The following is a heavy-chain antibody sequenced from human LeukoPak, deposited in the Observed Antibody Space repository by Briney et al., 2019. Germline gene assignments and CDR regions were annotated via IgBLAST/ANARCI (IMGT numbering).Heavy chain of an antibody. D-gene: IGHD2-2*01. CDR1: GYTFTGHY. Sequence: ASVKVSCKASGYTFTGHYLHWVRQAPGQGLEWMGWLNPNNGGTKYAQKFQGRVTMTRDTSITTAYMELSSLGSDDTAVYYCARYCPSSCNAGDTFDIWGQGTVVTVSS. V-gene: IGHV1-2*02. CDR3: ARYCPSSCNAGDTFDI. CDR2: LNPNNGGT. J-gene: IGHJ3*02.